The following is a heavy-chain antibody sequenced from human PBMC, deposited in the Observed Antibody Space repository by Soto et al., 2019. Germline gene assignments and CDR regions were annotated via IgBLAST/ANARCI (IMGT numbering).Heavy chain of an antibody. Sequence: GASVKVSCKTSGYIFTAYGLAWLRQAPGQRPEWMGWVSTNDDRTNYAQKFQGRVTLTTDRSTTTTSMELRSLRPDDTAVYYCVSAHGDYTHFDSWGQGTLVTVSS. J-gene: IGHJ4*02. CDR1: GYIFTAYG. D-gene: IGHD4-17*01. CDR3: VSAHGDYTHFDS. V-gene: IGHV1-18*01. CDR2: VSTNDDRT.